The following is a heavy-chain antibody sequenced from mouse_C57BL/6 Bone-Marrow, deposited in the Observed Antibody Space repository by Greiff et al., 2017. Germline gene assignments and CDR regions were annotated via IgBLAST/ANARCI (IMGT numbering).Heavy chain of an antibody. CDR3: ASGGPFDY. CDR1: GYTFTDYY. Sequence: VQLQQSGPVLVKPGASVKLSCKASGYTFTDYYMHWVKQSPGKSLEWIGVIKPYNGGTSYNQKFKGKATLTVDKSSSTAYMELSSLTSEDSAVYYCASGGPFDYGGRGTAPTVSA. J-gene: IGHJ2*01. V-gene: IGHV1-19*01. CDR2: IKPYNGGT.